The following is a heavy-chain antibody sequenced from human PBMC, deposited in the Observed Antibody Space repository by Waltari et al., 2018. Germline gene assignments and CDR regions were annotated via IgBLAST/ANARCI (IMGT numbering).Heavy chain of an antibody. J-gene: IGHJ4*02. CDR3: VTTLLYCGGDCYPFDC. V-gene: IGHV1-2*02. D-gene: IGHD2-21*02. CDR2: INPNSGGT. CDR1: GYTFTGYY. Sequence: QVQLVQSGAEVKKPGASVKVSCKASGYTFTGYYMHWVRQAPGQGLEWMGWINPNSGGTNYAQKFQGRVTISRDNSMNTLYLQMKSLRDEDTAVYHCVTTLLYCGGDCYPFDCWGQGTLVTVSS.